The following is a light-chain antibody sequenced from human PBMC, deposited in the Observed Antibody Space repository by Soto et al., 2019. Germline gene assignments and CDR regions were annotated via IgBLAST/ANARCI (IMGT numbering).Light chain of an antibody. Sequence: QSVLTQPPSVSGAPGQRVTISCTGSSSNIGAGYDVHWYQQLPGTAPKLLIYGNSNRPSGVPDRFSGSKSGTSASLAITGLQAEDEADSYCQSYDSSLSGHVVFGGGTQLTVL. CDR3: QSYDSSLSGHVV. CDR2: GNS. CDR1: SSNIGAGYD. J-gene: IGLJ2*01. V-gene: IGLV1-40*01.